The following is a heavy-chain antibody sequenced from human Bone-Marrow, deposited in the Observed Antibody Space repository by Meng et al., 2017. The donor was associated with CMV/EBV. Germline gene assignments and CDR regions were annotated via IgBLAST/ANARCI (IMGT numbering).Heavy chain of an antibody. Sequence: QVQLLQSCAEVKKPGASVKCSCKASGYTFTSYGISWVRQAPGKGLEWMGWMNPNSGNTDYAQKFQGRVTMTRNISKSTAYMDLSSLRSEDTAVYYCATGVADFEYWGQGTLVTVSS. D-gene: IGHD6-19*01. CDR2: MNPNSGNT. J-gene: IGHJ4*02. V-gene: IGHV1-8*02. CDR1: GYTFTSYG. CDR3: ATGVADFEY.